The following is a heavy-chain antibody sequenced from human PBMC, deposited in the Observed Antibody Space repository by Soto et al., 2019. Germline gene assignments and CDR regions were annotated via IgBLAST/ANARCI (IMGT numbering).Heavy chain of an antibody. CDR1: GYTFASYY. Sequence: ASVKVSCKESGYTFASYYMHWVRQSPGQGLEWMGIINPSGGSTSYAQKFQGRVTMTRDTSTSTVYMELSSLRSEDTAVYYCARDSRRQDSSGYLYSYDYWGQGTLVTVSS. J-gene: IGHJ4*02. D-gene: IGHD3-22*01. CDR3: ARDSRRQDSSGYLYSYDY. V-gene: IGHV1-46*01. CDR2: INPSGGST.